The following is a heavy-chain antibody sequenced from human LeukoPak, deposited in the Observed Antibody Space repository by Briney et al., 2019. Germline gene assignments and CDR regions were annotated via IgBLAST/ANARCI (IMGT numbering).Heavy chain of an antibody. J-gene: IGHJ4*02. V-gene: IGHV4-61*02. CDR2: VYSSGST. Sequence: PSETLSLTCSVSGGSISSGGAYWSWVRQPAGKGLEWIGRVYSSGSTNYNPSFTSRVNISVDTSKNQFSLNLSSVTAADTAVYYCAGDRYYYDSGDYYPNYFDFWGQGVLVTVS. CDR1: GGSISSGGAY. CDR3: AGDRYYYDSGDYYPNYFDF. D-gene: IGHD3-22*01.